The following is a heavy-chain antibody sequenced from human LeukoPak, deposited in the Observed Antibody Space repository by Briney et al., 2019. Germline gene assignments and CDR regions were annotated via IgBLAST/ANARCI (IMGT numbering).Heavy chain of an antibody. Sequence: SETLSPACTVSGGSVSSYYWSWIRQPPGKGLEWIGYIYYSGSTNYTPSLKSRVTISVDASKNQFSLKLSSVTAADTAVYYCARQCFRVFDVWGQGTTVTVSS. CDR3: ARQCFRVFDV. CDR1: GGSVSSYY. J-gene: IGHJ6*02. CDR2: IYYSGST. V-gene: IGHV4-59*08. D-gene: IGHD6-13*01.